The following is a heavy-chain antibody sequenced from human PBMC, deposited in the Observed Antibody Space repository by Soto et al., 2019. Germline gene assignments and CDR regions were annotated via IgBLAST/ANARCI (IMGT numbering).Heavy chain of an antibody. Sequence: GGSLRLSCAASGFTFNSYAMSWVRRAPGQGPEWVSAIRGSGGSTSYADSVKGRFTISRDNSKNTLYLQMNSLRAEDTAVYYCARDVGRLRPYNLFDPCGQGTLVTVSS. CDR1: GFTFNSYA. J-gene: IGHJ5*02. CDR3: ARDVGRLRPYNLFDP. D-gene: IGHD4-17*01. CDR2: IRGSGGST. V-gene: IGHV3-23*01.